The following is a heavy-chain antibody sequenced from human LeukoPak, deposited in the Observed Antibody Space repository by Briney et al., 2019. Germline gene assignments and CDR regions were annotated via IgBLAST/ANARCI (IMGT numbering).Heavy chain of an antibody. CDR1: GFTFDDYA. J-gene: IGHJ4*02. V-gene: IGHV3-9*01. D-gene: IGHD2-15*01. Sequence: GRSLRLSCAASGFTFDDYAMHWVRQAPGKGLEWVSGISWNSGSIGYADSVKGRSTISRDNAKNSLYLQMNSLRAEDTALYYCASQEGYCSGGSCPKGAFDYWGQGTLVTVSS. CDR2: ISWNSGSI. CDR3: ASQEGYCSGGSCPKGAFDY.